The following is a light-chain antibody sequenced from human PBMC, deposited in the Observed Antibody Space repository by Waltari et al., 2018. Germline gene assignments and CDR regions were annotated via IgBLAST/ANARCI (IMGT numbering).Light chain of an antibody. V-gene: IGLV2-23*01. CDR1: SNDIGSSNF. CDR2: EGT. J-gene: IGLJ2*01. Sequence: QSALTPPASLSGSPGQSITISCTGTSNDIGSSNFVPWYQHHPGKAPKAIIYEGTMRPSGVSNRFSGSKSVNTASLTISGLQPEDEADYYCCSYGGRTNLIFGGGTKLTVL. CDR3: CSYGGRTNLI.